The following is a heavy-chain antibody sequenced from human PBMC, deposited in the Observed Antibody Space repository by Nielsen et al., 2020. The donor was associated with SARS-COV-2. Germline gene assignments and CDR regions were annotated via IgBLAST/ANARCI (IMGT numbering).Heavy chain of an antibody. V-gene: IGHV3-9*01. J-gene: IGHJ4*02. Sequence: GGPLRLSCATSGFSFDDYGMHWVRQAPGKGLEWVSGISWNSGSRGHADSVRGRFTISRDNAKNTLYLQMNSLRAEDTAVYYCARDFYGSGSFPDYWGQGTLVTVSS. CDR2: ISWNSGSR. CDR1: GFSFDDYG. CDR3: ARDFYGSGSFPDY. D-gene: IGHD3-10*01.